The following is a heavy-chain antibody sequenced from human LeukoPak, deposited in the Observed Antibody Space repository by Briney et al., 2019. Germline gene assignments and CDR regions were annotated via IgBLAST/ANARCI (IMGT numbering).Heavy chain of an antibody. J-gene: IGHJ6*02. CDR1: GYTLTELS. CDR3: ATWAVATAENYYYGMDV. D-gene: IGHD5-12*01. V-gene: IGHV1-24*01. CDR2: LDPEDGET. Sequence: ASVKVSCKVSGYTLTELSMHWVRQAPGKGLEWMGGLDPEDGETIYAQKFQGRVTMTEDTSTDTAYMELSSLRSEDTAVYYCATWAVATAENYYYGMDVWGQGTTVTVSS.